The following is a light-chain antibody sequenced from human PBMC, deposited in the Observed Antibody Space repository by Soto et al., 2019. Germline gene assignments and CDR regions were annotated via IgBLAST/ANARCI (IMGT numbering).Light chain of an antibody. Sequence: EIVLTQSPGTLSLSPGERATLSCRASQSVSSSYLAWYQQKPGQAPRLLIYGASSRGTGIPDRFSGSGSGTDFTLTISSLEPEDFAVYYCQQYGSSSWTFGQGTKVEIK. CDR2: GAS. V-gene: IGKV3-20*01. CDR1: QSVSSSY. CDR3: QQYGSSSWT. J-gene: IGKJ1*01.